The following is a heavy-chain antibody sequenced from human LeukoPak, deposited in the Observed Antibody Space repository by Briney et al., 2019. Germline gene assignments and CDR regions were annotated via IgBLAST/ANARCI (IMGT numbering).Heavy chain of an antibody. Sequence: SGTLSLTCTVSGGSINDYYWTWIRQAPGKGLEWLGYISNSGTTDYNPSLKSRVTMSVDTSKNEFSLKVTSVTAADTAMYYCARVLRGAVTSNCFDPWGQGTLVTVSS. CDR1: GGSINDYY. CDR3: ARVLRGAVTSNCFDP. V-gene: IGHV4-59*01. D-gene: IGHD4-17*01. J-gene: IGHJ5*02. CDR2: ISNSGTT.